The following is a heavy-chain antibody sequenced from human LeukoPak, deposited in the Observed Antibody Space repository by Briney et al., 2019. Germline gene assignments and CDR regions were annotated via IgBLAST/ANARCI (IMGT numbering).Heavy chain of an antibody. J-gene: IGHJ4*02. V-gene: IGHV1-2*02. Sequence: ASVKVSCKASGYTFTGYCMHWVRQAPGQGLEWMGWINPNSGGTNYAQKFQGRVTMTRDTSISTAYMELSRLRSDDTAVYYCARDPSGWELQTDYWGQGTLVTVSS. CDR2: INPNSGGT. CDR1: GYTFTGYC. D-gene: IGHD1-26*01. CDR3: ARDPSGWELQTDY.